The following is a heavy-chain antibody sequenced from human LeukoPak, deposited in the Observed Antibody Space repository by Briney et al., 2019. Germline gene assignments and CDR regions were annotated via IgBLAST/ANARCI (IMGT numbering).Heavy chain of an antibody. CDR3: AREGRGYSYGYRSYYMDV. J-gene: IGHJ6*03. D-gene: IGHD5-18*01. CDR1: GFTFSSYW. Sequence: GGSLRLSCVASGFTFSSYWISWVRQAPGKGLEWVANMKQDGNEKFYVDSVKGRFTISRDNAKNSLYLQMNSLRAEDTAVYYCAREGRGYSYGYRSYYMDVWGKGTTVIISS. CDR2: MKQDGNEK. V-gene: IGHV3-7*01.